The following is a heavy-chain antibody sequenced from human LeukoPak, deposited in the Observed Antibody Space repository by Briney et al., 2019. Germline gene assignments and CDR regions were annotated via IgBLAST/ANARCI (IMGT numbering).Heavy chain of an antibody. CDR3: AKDANWNYYYMDV. Sequence: PGGSLRLSCAASGFTFSTYSMNWVRQAPGKGLEWVSSISSSSSYIYYADSVKGRFTISRDNARNSLYLQMNSLRAEDTAVYYCAKDANWNYYYMDVWGKGTTVTVSS. V-gene: IGHV3-21*01. J-gene: IGHJ6*03. CDR2: ISSSSSYI. CDR1: GFTFSTYS. D-gene: IGHD1-1*01.